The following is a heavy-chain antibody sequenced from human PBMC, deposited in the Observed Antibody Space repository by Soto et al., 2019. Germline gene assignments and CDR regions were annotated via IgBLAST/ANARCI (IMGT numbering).Heavy chain of an antibody. Sequence: GESLKIYCKGSGYSFANYCIAWVRQMPGKSLEWMGIFYSGDSDTRYSPSFQGQVVISGGKSINTAYLQWTSLKASDTAMYYCARGSSGFYDYWGRGTLVTVSS. J-gene: IGHJ4*02. V-gene: IGHV5-51*01. D-gene: IGHD6-19*01. CDR3: ARGSSGFYDY. CDR1: GYSFANYC. CDR2: FYSGDSDT.